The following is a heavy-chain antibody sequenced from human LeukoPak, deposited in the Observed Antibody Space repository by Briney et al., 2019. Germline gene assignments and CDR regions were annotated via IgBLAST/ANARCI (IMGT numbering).Heavy chain of an antibody. CDR1: GFTVSSNY. J-gene: IGHJ3*02. V-gene: IGHV3-53*01. CDR3: ARDIYPLYGSDAFDI. D-gene: IGHD4-17*01. CDR2: IYSGGST. Sequence: GGSLRLSCAASGFTVSSNYMSWVRQAPGKGLGWVSVIYSGGSTYYADSVKGRFTISRDNSKNTLYLQMNSLRAEDTAVYYCARDIYPLYGSDAFDIWGQGTMVTVSS.